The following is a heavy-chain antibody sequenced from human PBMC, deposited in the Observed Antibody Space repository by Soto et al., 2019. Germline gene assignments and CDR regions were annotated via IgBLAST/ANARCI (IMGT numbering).Heavy chain of an antibody. CDR3: ARDGGYCGGDCFKDY. CDR1: GSSLDSSNTY. J-gene: IGHJ4*02. CDR2: VFSSGTT. D-gene: IGHD2-21*02. Sequence: PSETLSLTCSVSGSSLDSSNTYWGWVRQPPGKPLEWIGSVFSSGTTYYNASLKSRIAISLNTPKNQFSLRLSAVTAADTAMYYCARDGGYCGGDCFKDYWGQGTLVTVSS. V-gene: IGHV4-39*02.